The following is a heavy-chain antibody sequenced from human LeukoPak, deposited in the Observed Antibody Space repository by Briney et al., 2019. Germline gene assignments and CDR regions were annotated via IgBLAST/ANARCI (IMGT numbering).Heavy chain of an antibody. Sequence: GGSLRLSCAASGFTVSSNYMSWVRQAPGKVLEWVSVIYSGGSTYYADSVKGRFSISRDNSKNTLYLQMNSLRAEDTAVYYCARVGVGVSQYFQHWGQGTLVTVSS. CDR2: IYSGGST. V-gene: IGHV3-53*01. D-gene: IGHD3-3*01. CDR1: GFTVSSNY. CDR3: ARVGVGVSQYFQH. J-gene: IGHJ1*01.